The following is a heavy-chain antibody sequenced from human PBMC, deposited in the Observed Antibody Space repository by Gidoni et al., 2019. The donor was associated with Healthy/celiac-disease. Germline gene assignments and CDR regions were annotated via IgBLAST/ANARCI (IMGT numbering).Heavy chain of an antibody. CDR1: GGTFSSYT. Sequence: QVQLVQSGAEVKKPGSSVKVSCKASGGTFSSYTISWVRQAPGQGLEWMGRIIPILGIANYAQKFQGRVTITADKSTSTAYMELSSLRSEDTAVYYCARAGYCSSTSCYTGYYYYGMDVWGQGTTVTVSS. J-gene: IGHJ6*02. CDR3: ARAGYCSSTSCYTGYYYYGMDV. D-gene: IGHD2-2*02. V-gene: IGHV1-69*02. CDR2: IIPILGIA.